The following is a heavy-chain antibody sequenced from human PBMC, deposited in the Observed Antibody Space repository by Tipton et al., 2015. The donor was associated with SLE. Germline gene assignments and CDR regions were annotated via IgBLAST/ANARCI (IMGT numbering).Heavy chain of an antibody. CDR1: GGSISSGGYY. Sequence: TLSLTCTVSGGSISSGGYYWSWIRQHPGKGLEWIGYIYYSGSTYYNPSLKSRVTISVDTSKNQFSLKLSSVTAADTAVYHCARVPAAIVSYYYYGMDAWGQGTTVTVSS. CDR2: IYYSGST. D-gene: IGHD2-2*01. J-gene: IGHJ6*02. CDR3: ARVPAAIVSYYYYGMDA. V-gene: IGHV4-31*03.